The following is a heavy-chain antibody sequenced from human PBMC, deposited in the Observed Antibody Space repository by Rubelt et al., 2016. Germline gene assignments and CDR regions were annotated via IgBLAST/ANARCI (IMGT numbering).Heavy chain of an antibody. CDR2: INHSGST. Sequence: HVQLQQWGAGLLKPSETLSLTCAVYGGSFSGYYWSWIRQPPGKGLEWIGEINHSGSTNYNPSLKSRVTITVDTSKNQCSLKLSSVTAADTAGYYCARGRRGSSSWLGRDYYGMDVWGQGTTVTVSS. V-gene: IGHV4-34*01. D-gene: IGHD6-13*01. CDR3: ARGRRGSSSWLGRDYYGMDV. J-gene: IGHJ6*02. CDR1: GGSFSGYY.